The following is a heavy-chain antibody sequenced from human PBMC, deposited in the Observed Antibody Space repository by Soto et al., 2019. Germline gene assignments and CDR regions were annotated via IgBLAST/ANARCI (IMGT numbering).Heavy chain of an antibody. CDR2: ISYSGTT. Sequence: QVQLQESGPGLVKPSQTLSLTCTVSGASISSGDHYWSWIRQPPGKVLEWIRYISYSGTTYYNPSLKSQLTISVATTKNQFSLKLTSVTAADTAVYYCASYYDSSGPTYDFWGQGTLVTVSS. V-gene: IGHV4-30-4*01. CDR1: GASISSGDHY. CDR3: ASYYDSSGPTYDF. J-gene: IGHJ4*02. D-gene: IGHD3-22*01.